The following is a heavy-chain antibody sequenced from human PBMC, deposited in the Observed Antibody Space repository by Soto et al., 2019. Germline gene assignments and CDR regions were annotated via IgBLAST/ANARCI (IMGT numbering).Heavy chain of an antibody. V-gene: IGHV3-48*02. Sequence: EVQLVESGGGLVQPGGSLRLSFAASGFTFSSYSMNWVRQAPGKGLEWVSYISSSSSTIYYADSVKGRFTISRDNAKNSLYLQMNSLRDEDTAVYYCASELAALTWFDPWGQGTLVTVSS. CDR2: ISSSSSTI. CDR3: ASELAALTWFDP. D-gene: IGHD1-1*01. J-gene: IGHJ5*02. CDR1: GFTFSSYS.